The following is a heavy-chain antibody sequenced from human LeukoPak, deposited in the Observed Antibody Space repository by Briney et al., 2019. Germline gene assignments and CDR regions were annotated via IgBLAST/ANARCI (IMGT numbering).Heavy chain of an antibody. CDR3: ARGHDSSGYTMDY. D-gene: IGHD3-22*01. CDR1: GGTFSSYA. J-gene: IGHJ4*02. Sequence: SVKVSCKASGGTFSSYAIGWVRQAPGQGLEWMGRIIPILGIANYAQKFQGRVTITADKSTSTAYMELSSLRSEDTAVYYCARGHDSSGYTMDYWGQGTLVTVSS. CDR2: IIPILGIA. V-gene: IGHV1-69*04.